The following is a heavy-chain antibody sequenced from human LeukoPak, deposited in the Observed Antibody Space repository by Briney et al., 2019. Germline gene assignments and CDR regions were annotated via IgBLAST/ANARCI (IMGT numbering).Heavy chain of an antibody. CDR1: GFTFRSHA. CDR3: AKEAIWSGYYDAFDI. V-gene: IGHV3-23*01. CDR2: IYENGGTT. D-gene: IGHD3-3*01. Sequence: GGSLRLSCVGSGFTFRSHAMSWVRQAPEKGLEFVSGIYENGGTTYYADSVKGRFTISRDNSKNTLYLQMNSLRAEDTAVYYCAKEAIWSGYYDAFDIWGQGTMVTVSS. J-gene: IGHJ3*02.